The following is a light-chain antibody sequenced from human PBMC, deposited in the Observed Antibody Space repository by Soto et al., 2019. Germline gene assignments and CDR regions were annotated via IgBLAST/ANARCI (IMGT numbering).Light chain of an antibody. CDR2: DAS. Sequence: DIQMTQSPSTLSASVGDRVTITRRASQSVSSWLAWYQQKQGKAPKILIYDASSLENGVPSRFRGSGSGTEFTLTISRLQPDDFETYYCQQYNTYSRTFGQGTKVDIK. CDR3: QQYNTYSRT. V-gene: IGKV1-5*01. CDR1: QSVSSW. J-gene: IGKJ1*01.